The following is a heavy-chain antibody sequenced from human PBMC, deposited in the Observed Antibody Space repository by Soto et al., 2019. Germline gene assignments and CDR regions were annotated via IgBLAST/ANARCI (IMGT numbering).Heavy chain of an antibody. CDR2: INHSGST. CDR3: ARGGVVVPAARWSYYYGMDV. CDR1: GGSFSGYY. J-gene: IGHJ6*02. Sequence: PSDTLSLTCAVYGGSFSGYYWSWIRQPPGKGLEWIGEINHSGSTNYNPSLKSRVTISVDTSKNQFSRKLSSVTAADTAVYYCARGGVVVPAARWSYYYGMDVWGQGTTVNVSS. V-gene: IGHV4-34*01. D-gene: IGHD2-2*01.